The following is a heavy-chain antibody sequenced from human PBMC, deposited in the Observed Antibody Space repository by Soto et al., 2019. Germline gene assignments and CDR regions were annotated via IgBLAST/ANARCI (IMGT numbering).Heavy chain of an antibody. D-gene: IGHD3-10*01. CDR2: LSYYERDK. V-gene: IGHV3-30*03. CDR3: AREGFGDAYNAGGAMDY. J-gene: IGHJ4*02. Sequence: GGSLRLSCGTSGFSFSSYVLHWVRQAPGKGLEWVAVLSYYERDKYYADSVKGRFTISRDNSKSTLYLQMNSLRAEDTAVYYCAREGFGDAYNAGGAMDYWGQGTLVTVSS. CDR1: GFSFSSYV.